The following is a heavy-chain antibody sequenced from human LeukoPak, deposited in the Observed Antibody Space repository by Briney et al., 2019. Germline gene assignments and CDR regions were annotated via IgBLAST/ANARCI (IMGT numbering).Heavy chain of an antibody. CDR1: GGSISSSSYY. V-gene: IGHV4-39*07. Sequence: PSETLSLTCTVSGGSISSSSYYWGWIRQPPGKGLEWIGSIYYSGSTYYNPSLKSRVTISVDTSKNQFSLKLSSVTAADTAVYYCAGGGQEWELLGYYYYMDVWGKGTTVTVSS. CDR2: IYYSGST. J-gene: IGHJ6*03. CDR3: AGGGQEWELLGYYYYMDV. D-gene: IGHD1-26*01.